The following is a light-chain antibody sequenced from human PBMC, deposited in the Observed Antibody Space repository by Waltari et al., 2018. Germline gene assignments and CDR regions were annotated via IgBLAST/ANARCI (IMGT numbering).Light chain of an antibody. CDR3: QQRIDSWT. V-gene: IGKV3-11*01. CDR2: DAS. Sequence: ELVLTQSPATLSLSPGERATLPCRASLSISNYLAWYQQKPGQAPRLLIYDASNRATGIPARFSGSGSGADFTLTISSLEPEDSAVYYCQQRIDSWTFGQGTKVEIK. J-gene: IGKJ1*01. CDR1: LSISNY.